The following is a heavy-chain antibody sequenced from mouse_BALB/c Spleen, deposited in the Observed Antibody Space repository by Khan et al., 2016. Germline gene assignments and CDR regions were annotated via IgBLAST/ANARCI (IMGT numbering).Heavy chain of an antibody. CDR3: ARGKSYYDYDY. CDR1: GYTFTSYW. D-gene: IGHD2-4*01. Sequence: QVQLQQSGAELARPGASVKLSCKASGYTFTSYWMQWVKQRPGQGLEWIGAIYPGDGDTRYTQKFKGKATLTADQSSSTAYMQVSSLASEDSAVDYCARGKSYYDYDYWGQGTTLTVSS. V-gene: IGHV1-87*01. CDR2: IYPGDGDT. J-gene: IGHJ2*01.